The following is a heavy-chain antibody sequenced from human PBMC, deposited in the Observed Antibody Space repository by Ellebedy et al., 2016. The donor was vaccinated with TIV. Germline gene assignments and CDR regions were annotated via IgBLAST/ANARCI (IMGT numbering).Heavy chain of an antibody. Sequence: GGSLRLSCTASGFTLNNYWMTWVRQAPGKGLEWVANINEDGTKKHYVDSVKGRFTISRDNAGNSLYLQMNRLGAEDTAVYYCARAIYSASYLWGRGTLVTVSS. CDR3: ARAIYSASYL. D-gene: IGHD4-11*01. CDR1: GFTLNNYW. V-gene: IGHV3-7*01. CDR2: INEDGTKK. J-gene: IGHJ2*01.